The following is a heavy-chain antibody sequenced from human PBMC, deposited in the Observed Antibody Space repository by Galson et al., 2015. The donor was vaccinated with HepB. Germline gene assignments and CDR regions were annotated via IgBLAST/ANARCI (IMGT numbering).Heavy chain of an antibody. CDR3: TRSFRYFDWPHPES. CDR1: GFTFGDYA. D-gene: IGHD3-9*01. V-gene: IGHV3-49*03. J-gene: IGHJ3*01. CDR2: IRSKAYGGTT. Sequence: SLRLSCAASGFTFGDYAMSWFRQAPGKGLEWVGFIRSKAYGGTTEYAASVKGRFTISRDDSKSIAYLQMNSLKTEDTAVYYCTRSFRYFDWPHPESRGQGTMVTVSS.